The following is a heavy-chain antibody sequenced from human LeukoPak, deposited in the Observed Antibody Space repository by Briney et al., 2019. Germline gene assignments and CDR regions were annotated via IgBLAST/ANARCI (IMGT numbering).Heavy chain of an antibody. CDR2: IYPGDSDT. V-gene: IGHV5-51*01. Sequence: GEALKISCKGSCYGFTNYWIGWGRQMPGKGLEWMGIIYPGDSDTRYSPSFEGQVTFSADKSISTAYLQWSSLKASDTAMYYCARGGYQTWFDPWGQGTLVTVSS. J-gene: IGHJ5*02. D-gene: IGHD2-2*01. CDR3: ARGGYQTWFDP. CDR1: CYGFTNYW.